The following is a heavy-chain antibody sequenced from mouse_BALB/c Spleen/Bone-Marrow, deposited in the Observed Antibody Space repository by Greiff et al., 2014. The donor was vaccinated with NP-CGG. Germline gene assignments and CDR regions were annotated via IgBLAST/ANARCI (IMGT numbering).Heavy chain of an antibody. V-gene: IGHV1S34*01. J-gene: IGHJ2*01. D-gene: IGHD2-2*01. CDR2: ISYNGAT. CDR1: GYSFTGYY. CDR3: QRPCGAYGYDGGYYFDY. Sequence: LVKTGASVKISCKASGYSFTGYYMHWVKQSHGKSLEWIGYISYNGATSYNQKFKGKATFTVDTSSSTAYMQFNSLPLEASAVYYCQRPCGAYGYDGGYYFDYWGQGTTLTVSS.